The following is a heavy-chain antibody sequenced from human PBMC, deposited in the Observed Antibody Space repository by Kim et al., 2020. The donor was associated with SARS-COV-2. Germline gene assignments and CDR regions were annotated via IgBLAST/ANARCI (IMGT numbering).Heavy chain of an antibody. J-gene: IGHJ4*02. CDR3: AREYDILTGYYIGYFDY. D-gene: IGHD3-9*01. Sequence: LQGRVTMTTDTSTSTAYMELRSLRSDDTAVYYCAREYDILTGYYIGYFDYWGQGTLVTVSS. V-gene: IGHV1-18*01.